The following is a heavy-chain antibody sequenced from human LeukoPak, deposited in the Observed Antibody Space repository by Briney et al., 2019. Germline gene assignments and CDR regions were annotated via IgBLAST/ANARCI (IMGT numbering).Heavy chain of an antibody. Sequence: GGSLRLSCAASGFTFSTYWMSWVRQAPGKGLEWVANIKQDGSEKYYVDSVKGRFTISRDNAKNSLYLQMSNLRAEDTAVYFCARGGGLDVWGQGATVTVSS. V-gene: IGHV3-7*03. CDR2: IKQDGSEK. CDR3: ARGGGLDV. J-gene: IGHJ6*02. D-gene: IGHD3-16*01. CDR1: GFTFSTYW.